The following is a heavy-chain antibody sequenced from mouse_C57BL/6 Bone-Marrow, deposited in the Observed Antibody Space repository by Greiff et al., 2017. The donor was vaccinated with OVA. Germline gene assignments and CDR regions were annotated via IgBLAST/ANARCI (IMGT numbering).Heavy chain of an antibody. V-gene: IGHV14-3*01. D-gene: IGHD1-1*01. J-gene: IGHJ1*03. CDR3: AYYGSSYDWYFDV. Sequence: VQLQQSVAELVRPGASVKLSCTASGFHIKNTYMHWVKQRPEQGLEWIGRIDPANGNTKYAPKFQGKATITADTSSNTAYLQLSSLTSEDTAIYYCAYYGSSYDWYFDVWGTGTTVTVSS. CDR2: IDPANGNT. CDR1: GFHIKNTY.